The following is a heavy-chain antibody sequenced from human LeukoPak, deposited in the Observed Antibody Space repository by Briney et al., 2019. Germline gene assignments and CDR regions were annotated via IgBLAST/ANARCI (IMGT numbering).Heavy chain of an antibody. CDR3: AKDYYGSGSQVDY. D-gene: IGHD3-10*01. CDR2: IYSGGST. Sequence: GGSLRLSCAASGFTVSSNYMSWVRQAPGKGLEWVSVIYSGGSTYYADSVKGRFTISRDNSKNTLYLQMNSLRAEDTAVYYCAKDYYGSGSQVDYWGQGTLVTVSS. CDR1: GFTVSSNY. V-gene: IGHV3-53*05. J-gene: IGHJ4*02.